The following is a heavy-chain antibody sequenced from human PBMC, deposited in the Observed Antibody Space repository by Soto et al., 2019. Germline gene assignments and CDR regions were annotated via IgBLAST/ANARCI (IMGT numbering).Heavy chain of an antibody. CDR3: ARDSDCSSTSCYYYYGMDV. V-gene: IGHV3-30-3*01. J-gene: IGHJ6*02. Sequence: LRLSCAASGFTFSSYAMHWVRQAPGKGLEWVAVISYDGSNKYYADSVKGRFTISRDNSKNTLYLQMNSLRAEDTAVYYCARDSDCSSTSCYYYYGMDVWGQGTTVTVSS. CDR2: ISYDGSNK. CDR1: GFTFSSYA. D-gene: IGHD2-2*01.